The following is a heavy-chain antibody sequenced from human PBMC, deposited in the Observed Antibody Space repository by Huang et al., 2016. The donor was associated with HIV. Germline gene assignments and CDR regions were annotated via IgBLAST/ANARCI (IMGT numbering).Heavy chain of an antibody. CDR2: INPMSGTA. V-gene: IGHV1-69*01. CDR1: VGTFSRYT. D-gene: IGHD4-17*01. J-gene: IGHJ4*02. CDR3: ARVGLETTVTTSKYYFDY. Sequence: QVQLVQSGAEVKKPGSSVKVSCKASVGTFSRYTISWVRRDPGKGVEWMGGINPMSGTANYAQKFQGRVTMTADESTSTAYMELSSLRSEDTAVYYCARVGLETTVTTSKYYFDYWGQGTLVTVSS.